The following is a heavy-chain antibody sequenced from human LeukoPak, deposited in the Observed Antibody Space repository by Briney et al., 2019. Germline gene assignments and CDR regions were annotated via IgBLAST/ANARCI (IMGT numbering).Heavy chain of an antibody. CDR3: AVLIGGGGNGGVFDI. CDR1: GHSFTNYW. Sequence: GESLKISCKGSGHSFTNYWIGWVRQMPGKGLEWMGIIYPADSDTRYSPSFQGRVTISADKSTSTAYLQWSSLKASDTAMYSCAVLIGGGGNGGVFDIWGQGKMFT. CDR2: IYPADSDT. V-gene: IGHV5-51*01. J-gene: IGHJ3*02. D-gene: IGHD4-23*01.